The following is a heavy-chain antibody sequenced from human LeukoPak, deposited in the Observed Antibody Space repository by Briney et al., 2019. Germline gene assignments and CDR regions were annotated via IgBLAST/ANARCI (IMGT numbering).Heavy chain of an antibody. D-gene: IGHD2-2*01. CDR2: ISAYNGNT. CDR1: GYTFTSYG. J-gene: IGHJ4*02. V-gene: IGHV1-18*01. CDR3: ATARGYCSSTSCYRLPFDY. Sequence: ASVKVSCKASGYTFTSYGISWVRQAPGQGLEWMGWISAYNGNTNYAQKLQGRVTMTTDTSTSTAYMELRSLRSDDTAVYYCATARGYCSSTSCYRLPFDYWGQGTLVTVSS.